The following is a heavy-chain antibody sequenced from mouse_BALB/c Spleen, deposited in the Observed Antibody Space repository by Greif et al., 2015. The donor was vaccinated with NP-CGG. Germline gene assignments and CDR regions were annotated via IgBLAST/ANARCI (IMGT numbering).Heavy chain of an antibody. CDR2: INPYNGDT. CDR1: GYSFTGYF. V-gene: IGHV1-20*02. D-gene: IGHD2-10*02. J-gene: IGHJ2*01. Sequence: VQLQQSGPELVKPGASVKISCKASGYSFTGYFMNWVMQSHGKSLEWIGRINPYNGDTFYNQKFKGKATLTVDKSSSTAHMELRSLASEDSAVYYCAREGKYGNYGDYWGQGTTLTVSS. CDR3: AREGKYGNYGDY.